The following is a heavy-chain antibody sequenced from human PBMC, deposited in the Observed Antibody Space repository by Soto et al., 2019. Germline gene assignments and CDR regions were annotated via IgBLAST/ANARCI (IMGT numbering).Heavy chain of an antibody. J-gene: IGHJ4*02. CDR1: GFTFSSYA. V-gene: IGHV3-23*01. CDR2: ISGSGGST. CDR3: AKDWVSGWEGWFDY. Sequence: EVQLLESGGGLVQPGGSLRLSCAASGFTFSSYAMSWVRQAPGKGLEWVSAISGSGGSTYYADSVKGRFTISRDNSKISLYLQMISLRAVDTAVYYCAKDWVSGWEGWFDYWGQGTLVTVSS. D-gene: IGHD6-19*01.